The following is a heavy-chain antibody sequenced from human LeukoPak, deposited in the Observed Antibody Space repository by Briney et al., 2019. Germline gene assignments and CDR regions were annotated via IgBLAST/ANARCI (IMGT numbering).Heavy chain of an antibody. D-gene: IGHD2-15*01. V-gene: IGHV3-30*04. Sequence: PGRSLRLSCVASGFGFSRSAMHWVRQAPGKGLEWVTILSNDGSYTYYADSVKGRFTVSRDSSKNTLFLEMDSLRPEDTATYFCARDRKSGGGTALEDWGQGTLVTVSS. CDR3: ARDRKSGGGTALED. J-gene: IGHJ4*02. CDR1: GFGFSRSA. CDR2: LSNDGSYT.